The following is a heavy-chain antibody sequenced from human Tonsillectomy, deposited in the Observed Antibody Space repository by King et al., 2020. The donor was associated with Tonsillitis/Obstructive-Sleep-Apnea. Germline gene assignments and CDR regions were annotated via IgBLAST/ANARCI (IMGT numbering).Heavy chain of an antibody. D-gene: IGHD3-3*01. CDR2: INHSGST. CDR1: GGSFSGYY. CDR3: ARGQPRGLVWSGYHYYDYSYTDV. Sequence: VQLQQWGAGLLKPSETLSLTCAVYGGSFSGYYWSWIRQPPGKGLEWIGEINHSGSTNYNPSLKSRVTISVDTSKNQFSLKLSSVTAADTAVYYCARGQPRGLVWSGYHYYDYSYTDVWGKGTTVTVSS. J-gene: IGHJ6*03. V-gene: IGHV4-34*01.